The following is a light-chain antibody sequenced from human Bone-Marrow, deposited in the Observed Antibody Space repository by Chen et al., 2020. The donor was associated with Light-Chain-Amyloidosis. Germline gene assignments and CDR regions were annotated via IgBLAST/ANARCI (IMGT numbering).Light chain of an antibody. Sequence: SYELTQPPSVSVSPGQTARITCSGDDLPTKYAYWYQQKPGQAPVLVIHRDTERPSGISERFPGSSSGTTATLTISVVQAEDEADYHCQSADSSGTYEVIFGGGTKLTVL. CDR1: DLPTKY. J-gene: IGLJ2*01. CDR2: RDT. V-gene: IGLV3-25*03. CDR3: QSADSSGTYEVI.